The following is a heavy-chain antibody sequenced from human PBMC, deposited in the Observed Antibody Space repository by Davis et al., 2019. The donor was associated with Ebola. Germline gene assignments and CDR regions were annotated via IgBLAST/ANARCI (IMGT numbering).Heavy chain of an antibody. CDR3: AKDLGYDQLLKYGMDV. CDR2: IKQDGSEK. D-gene: IGHD2-2*01. CDR1: GFTFSSYW. Sequence: GGSLRLSCAASGFTFSSYWMSWVRQAPGKGLEWVANIKQDGSEKYYVDSVKGRFTISRDDSKNTLYLQMNSLRAEDTAVYYCAKDLGYDQLLKYGMDVWGQGTTVTVSS. V-gene: IGHV3-7*01. J-gene: IGHJ6*02.